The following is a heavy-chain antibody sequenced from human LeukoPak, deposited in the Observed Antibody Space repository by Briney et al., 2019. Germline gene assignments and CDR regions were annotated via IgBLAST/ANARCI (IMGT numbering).Heavy chain of an antibody. V-gene: IGHV1-8*01. J-gene: IGHJ4*02. Sequence: GASVKVSCKASGYTFTSYDINRVRQATGQGLEWMGWMNPNSGNTGYAQKFQGRVTMTRNTSISTAYMELSSLRSEDTAVYYCARGNDFWSGYPLDYWGQGTLVTVSS. CDR2: MNPNSGNT. CDR3: ARGNDFWSGYPLDY. D-gene: IGHD3-3*01. CDR1: GYTFTSYD.